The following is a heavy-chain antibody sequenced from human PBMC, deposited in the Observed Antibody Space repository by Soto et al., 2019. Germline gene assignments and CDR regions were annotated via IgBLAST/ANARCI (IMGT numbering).Heavy chain of an antibody. Sequence: GFLRLSGVAAGMGFSNYAMSWVRQAPGKGLEWVSISSASGRSRYHADSVKGRFTISRDNSKNTLYLHMTNLRAEDTAVYYWAKDGNWLDVYFDVWGQGTPVTVSS. J-gene: IGHJ4*02. D-gene: IGHD6-19*01. CDR3: AKDGNWLDVYFDV. CDR2: SSASGRSR. CDR1: GMGFSNYA. V-gene: IGHV3-23*01.